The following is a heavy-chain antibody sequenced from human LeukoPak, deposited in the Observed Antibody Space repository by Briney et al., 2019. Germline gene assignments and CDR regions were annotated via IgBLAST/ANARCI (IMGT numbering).Heavy chain of an antibody. Sequence: TGGSLRLSCVASGFTFSTYSMNWVRQAPGKGLEWLSYIDGGSTTVYYADYVKGRFTISRDNAKNSLYLQMNSLRAEDTAVYSCARASWATGDALDYWGQGTLVTVSS. D-gene: IGHD5-12*01. J-gene: IGHJ4*02. CDR2: IDGGSTTV. CDR1: GFTFSTYS. CDR3: ARASWATGDALDY. V-gene: IGHV3-48*04.